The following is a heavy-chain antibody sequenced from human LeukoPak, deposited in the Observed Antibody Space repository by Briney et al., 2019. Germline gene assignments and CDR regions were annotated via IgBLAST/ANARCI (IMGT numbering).Heavy chain of an antibody. CDR2: ISGSGGST. D-gene: IGHD5-18*01. CDR1: GFTFSSYA. J-gene: IGHJ4*02. CDR3: AKTRSGYSYASFDY. Sequence: GGSLRLSCAASGFTFSSYAMSWVRQAPGKGLEWVSSISGSGGSTYYADSVKGRFTISRDNPKNTLYLQMNSLRAEDTAVYYCAKTRSGYSYASFDYWGRGTLVTVS. V-gene: IGHV3-23*01.